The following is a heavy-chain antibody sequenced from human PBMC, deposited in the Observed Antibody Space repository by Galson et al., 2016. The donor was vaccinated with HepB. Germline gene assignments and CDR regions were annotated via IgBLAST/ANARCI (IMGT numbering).Heavy chain of an antibody. V-gene: IGHV1-46*01. J-gene: IGHJ4*02. D-gene: IGHD2-2*01. CDR3: AREGSVTSFVDS. CDR2: IHPSGGST. CDR1: GYTFTSYY. Sequence: SVKVSCKASGYTFTSYYIHWVRQAPGQGLEWMGIIHPSGGSTSYAQKFQGRSAMTRDTSPSTVYMELSSLRSEDSAVYYCAREGSVTSFVDSWGQGAVVTVSS.